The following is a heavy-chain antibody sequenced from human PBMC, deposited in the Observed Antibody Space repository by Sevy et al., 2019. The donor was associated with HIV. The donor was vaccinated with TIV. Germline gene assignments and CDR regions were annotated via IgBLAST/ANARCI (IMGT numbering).Heavy chain of an antibody. D-gene: IGHD1-26*01. V-gene: IGHV3-49*04. J-gene: IGHJ6*02. CDR1: GFIFGDYT. CDR2: IRGKRNGETK. Sequence: GGSLRLSCSPSGFIFGDYTVSWVRQAPGKGLEWIAFIRGKRNGETKEYAASVGGRFTISRDDSKSIAYLQMNSLKTEDTAVYYCTRGEGAADWGMDVWGQGTTVTVSS. CDR3: TRGEGAADWGMDV.